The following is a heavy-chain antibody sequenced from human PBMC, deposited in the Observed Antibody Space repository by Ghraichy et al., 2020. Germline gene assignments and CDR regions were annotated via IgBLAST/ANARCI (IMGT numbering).Heavy chain of an antibody. Sequence: SETLSLTCTVSGGSISSYYWSWIRQPPGKGLEWIGYIYYSGSTNYNPSLKSRVTISVDTSKNQFSLKLGSVTAADTAVYYCARTDGWYYVGYWGQGTLVPVS. CDR2: IYYSGST. CDR1: GGSISSYY. J-gene: IGHJ4*02. CDR3: ARTDGWYYVGY. V-gene: IGHV4-59*01. D-gene: IGHD6-19*01.